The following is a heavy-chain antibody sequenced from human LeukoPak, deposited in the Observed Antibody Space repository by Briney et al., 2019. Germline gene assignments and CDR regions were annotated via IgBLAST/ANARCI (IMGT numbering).Heavy chain of an antibody. V-gene: IGHV3-7*01. D-gene: IGHD1-14*01. J-gene: IGHJ4*02. CDR3: GRDSFETDIDY. Sequence: PGGSLRLSCASSGFSFSTYWMSCVRQAPGKGLEWVANIKEDGSETYYVDSLRGRFTISRDNVKNSLYLQINSLRAEDTAVYYCGRDSFETDIDYWGQGTLVTVSS. CDR1: GFSFSTYW. CDR2: IKEDGSET.